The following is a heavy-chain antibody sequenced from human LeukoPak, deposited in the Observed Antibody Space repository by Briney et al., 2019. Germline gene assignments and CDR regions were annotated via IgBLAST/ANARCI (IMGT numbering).Heavy chain of an antibody. V-gene: IGHV4-61*01. Sequence: SETLSLTCTVSGGSVSSGSYYWSWMRQPPGKGLEWIGYIYYSGSTNYNPSLKSRVTISVDTSKKQFSLKLSSVTAADTAVYYCARVNDSSGYHLDYWGQGTLVTVSS. CDR3: ARVNDSSGYHLDY. CDR1: GGSVSSGSYY. CDR2: IYYSGST. J-gene: IGHJ4*02. D-gene: IGHD3-22*01.